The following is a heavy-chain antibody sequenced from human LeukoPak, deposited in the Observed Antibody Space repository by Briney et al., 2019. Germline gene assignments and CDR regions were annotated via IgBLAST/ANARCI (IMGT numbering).Heavy chain of an antibody. CDR3: TTGAMTTVNPFDY. CDR2: IKSKTDGGTT. J-gene: IGHJ4*02. CDR1: GFTFSNAW. Sequence: GGSLRLSCAASGFTFSNAWMSWVRQAPGKGLEWVGRIKSKTDGGTTDYAAPVKGRFTISRDDSKNTLYLQTNSLKTEDTAVYYCTTGAMTTVNPFDYWGQGTLVTVSS. V-gene: IGHV3-15*01. D-gene: IGHD4-17*01.